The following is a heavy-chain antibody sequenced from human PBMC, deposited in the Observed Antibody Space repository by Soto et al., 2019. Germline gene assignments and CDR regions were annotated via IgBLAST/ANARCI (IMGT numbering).Heavy chain of an antibody. Sequence: EVQLVESGGGLVQPGRSLRLSCAASGFTFDDYAMHWVRQAPGKGLEWVSGISWNSGSIGYADSVKGRFTISRDNAKNSLYLQMNSLRAEDTALYYCAKDIPVDGPVEAFAIWGQGTMVTVSS. CDR2: ISWNSGSI. CDR1: GFTFDDYA. D-gene: IGHD6-19*01. V-gene: IGHV3-9*01. J-gene: IGHJ3*02. CDR3: AKDIPVDGPVEAFAI.